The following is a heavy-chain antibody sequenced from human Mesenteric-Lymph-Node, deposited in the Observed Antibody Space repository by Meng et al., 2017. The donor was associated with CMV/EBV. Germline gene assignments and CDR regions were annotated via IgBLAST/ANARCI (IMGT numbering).Heavy chain of an antibody. Sequence: SGFTFSNAWMSWVRQAPGKGLEWVGRIKSKTDGGTTDYAAPVKGRFTISRDDSKNTLYLQMNSLKTEDTAVYYCTTNYISPDRAVNPWGQGTLVTVSS. CDR2: IKSKTDGGTT. D-gene: IGHD3-9*01. V-gene: IGHV3-15*01. CDR1: GFTFSNAW. J-gene: IGHJ5*02. CDR3: TTNYISPDRAVNP.